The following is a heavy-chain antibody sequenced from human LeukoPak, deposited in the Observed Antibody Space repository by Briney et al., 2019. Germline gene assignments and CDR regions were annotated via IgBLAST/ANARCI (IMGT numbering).Heavy chain of an antibody. D-gene: IGHD5-24*01. J-gene: IGHJ4*02. V-gene: IGHV1-2*02. CDR2: ISANTGDT. CDR3: APATMTFDY. Sequence: ASVKVSCKASGYTFTAYNMHWVRQAPGQGLEWMGWISANTGDTHSAQKFQGRVTMTRDTSINTAYMELSRLTSDDTAVYYCAPATMTFDYWGQGTLVTVSS. CDR1: GYTFTAYN.